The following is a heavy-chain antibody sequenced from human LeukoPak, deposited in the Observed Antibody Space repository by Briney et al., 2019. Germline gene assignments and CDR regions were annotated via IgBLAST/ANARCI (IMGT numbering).Heavy chain of an antibody. J-gene: IGHJ4*02. V-gene: IGHV1-18*04. CDR3: ARDLRVSRVAVAGMGDSY. D-gene: IGHD6-19*01. CDR2: ISAYNGNT. Sequence: ASVKVSCKASGYTFTSYGISWVRQAPGQGLEWMGWISAYNGNTKYAQKLQGRVTMTTDTSTSTAYMELRSLRSDDTAVYYCARDLRVSRVAVAGMGDSYWGQGTLVTVSS. CDR1: GYTFTSYG.